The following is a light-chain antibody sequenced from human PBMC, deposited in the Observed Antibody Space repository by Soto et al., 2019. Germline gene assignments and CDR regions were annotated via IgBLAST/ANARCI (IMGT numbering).Light chain of an antibody. CDR1: QSIVYSDGNTY. V-gene: IGKV2-30*01. CDR3: LQGTRWPYT. CDR2: KLS. J-gene: IGKJ2*01. Sequence: VVMTQSPLSLPVTLGQPASISCRSSQSIVYSDGNTYLNWFQQRTSQSPRRLIYKLSKRGSGVTDRFSVRGSGSDVTLNISRVDAEDIGGSYCLQGTRWPYTVGQGTKLDIK.